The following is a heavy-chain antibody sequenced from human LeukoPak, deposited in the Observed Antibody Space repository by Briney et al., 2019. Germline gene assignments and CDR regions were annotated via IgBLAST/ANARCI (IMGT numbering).Heavy chain of an antibody. CDR2: INPNSGGT. CDR1: GYTFTSYA. J-gene: IGHJ3*02. Sequence: ASVKVSCKASGYTFTSYAMHWVRQAPGQGLEWMGWINPNSGGTNYAQKFQGRVTMTRDTSISTAYMELSRLRSDDTAVYYCARRLSSSGWYHDAFDIWGQGTMVTVSS. D-gene: IGHD6-19*01. V-gene: IGHV1-2*02. CDR3: ARRLSSSGWYHDAFDI.